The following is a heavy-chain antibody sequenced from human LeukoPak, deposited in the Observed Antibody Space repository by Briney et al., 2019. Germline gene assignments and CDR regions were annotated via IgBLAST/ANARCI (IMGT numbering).Heavy chain of an antibody. D-gene: IGHD2-2*01. J-gene: IGHJ4*02. CDR2: IIPIFGTA. Sequence: SVKVSCKASGGTFSSYAISWVRQAPGQGLEWMGGIIPIFGTANYAQKFQARVTMTTDRSTSTTYMVLRSLTSDDTAVYYCARDGIVLVPDVKYDYWGQGPLVTVSS. V-gene: IGHV1-69*05. CDR3: ARDGIVLVPDVKYDY. CDR1: GGTFSSYA.